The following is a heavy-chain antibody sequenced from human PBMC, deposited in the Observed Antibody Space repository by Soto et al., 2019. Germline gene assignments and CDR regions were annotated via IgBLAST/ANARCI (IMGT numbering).Heavy chain of an antibody. CDR1: GDSLRGQS. CDR2: LDHSGST. V-gene: IGHV4-34*01. D-gene: IGHD7-27*01. Sequence: PSETLSFTCAVVGDSLRGQSWNWIRQSPGKGLEWIGELDHSGSTNYNPSLKSRVTISVDTSKNQFSLKLSSVTAADTAVYYCAREKLGIVQYYFDYWGQGTLVTVSS. CDR3: AREKLGIVQYYFDY. J-gene: IGHJ4*02.